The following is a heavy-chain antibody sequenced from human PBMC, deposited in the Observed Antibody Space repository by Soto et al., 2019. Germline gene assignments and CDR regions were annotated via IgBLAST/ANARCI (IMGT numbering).Heavy chain of an antibody. CDR1: GFTFDDYA. CDR3: AKVPYSGYGRGPFDC. J-gene: IGHJ4*02. CDR2: ISWNGGGI. Sequence: EVQLVESGGGLAQPGRSLRLACAASGFTFDDYAMHWVRQPPGKGLEWVSGISWNGGGIGYADSVKGRFTISRDNAKNSLYLQMNSLRAEDTAFYYCAKVPYSGYGRGPFDCWGQGTLVTVSS. V-gene: IGHV3-9*01. D-gene: IGHD5-12*01.